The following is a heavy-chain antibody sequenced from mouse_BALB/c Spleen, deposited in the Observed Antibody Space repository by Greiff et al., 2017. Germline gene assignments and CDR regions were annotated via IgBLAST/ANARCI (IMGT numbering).Heavy chain of an antibody. CDR1: GFSLTSYG. CDR3: ARKGYDGYAMDY. Sequence: QVQLKQSGPGLVQPSQSLSITCTVSGFSLTSYGVHWVRQSPGKGLEWLGVIWSGGSTDYNAAFISRLSISKDNSKSQVFFKMNSLQANDTAIYYCARKGYDGYAMDYGGQGTSVTVSS. J-gene: IGHJ4*01. V-gene: IGHV2-2*02. D-gene: IGHD2-14*01. CDR2: IWSGGST.